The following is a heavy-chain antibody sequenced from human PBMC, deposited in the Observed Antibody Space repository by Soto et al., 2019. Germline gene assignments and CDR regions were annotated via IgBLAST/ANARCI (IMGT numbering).Heavy chain of an antibody. CDR1: GFTFSSYS. Sequence: GSLRLSCXASGFTFSSYSMNWVRQAPGKGLEWVSSISSSSSYIYYADSVKGRFTISRDNAKNSLYLQMNSLRAEDTAVYYCARDSSVASFDPWGQGTLVTVSS. J-gene: IGHJ5*02. V-gene: IGHV3-21*01. D-gene: IGHD2-15*01. CDR3: ARDSSVASFDP. CDR2: ISSSSSYI.